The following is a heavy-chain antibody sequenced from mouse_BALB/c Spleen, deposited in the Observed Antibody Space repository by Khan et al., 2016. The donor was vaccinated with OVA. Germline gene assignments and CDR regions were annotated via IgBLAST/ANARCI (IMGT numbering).Heavy chain of an antibody. D-gene: IGHD2-1*01. Sequence: QIQLVQSGPELKKPGETVMISCKASGYTFTNFGMNWVKQAPGKGLKWMGWINTYTGEPTYADDFRGRFAFSLETSATTAYLQINNLKNEDTATYFCARVGNCWYFDVWGAGTPVTVSS. V-gene: IGHV9-3-1*01. J-gene: IGHJ1*01. CDR1: GYTFTNFG. CDR3: ARVGNCWYFDV. CDR2: INTYTGEP.